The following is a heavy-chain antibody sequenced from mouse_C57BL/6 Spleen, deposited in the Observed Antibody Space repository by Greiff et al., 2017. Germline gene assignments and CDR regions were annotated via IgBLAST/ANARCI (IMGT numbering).Heavy chain of an antibody. V-gene: IGHV1-82*01. CDR3: ARRALTAYYAMDY. CDR1: GYAFSSSW. CDR2: IYPGDGDT. Sequence: QVQLQQSGPELVKPGASVKISCKASGYAFSSSWMNWVKQRPGKGLEWIGRIYPGDGDTNYNGKFKGKATLTVDKSSSTAYMQLSSLTSEDSAVYFCARRALTAYYAMDYRGQGTSVTVSS. J-gene: IGHJ4*01. D-gene: IGHD4-1*01.